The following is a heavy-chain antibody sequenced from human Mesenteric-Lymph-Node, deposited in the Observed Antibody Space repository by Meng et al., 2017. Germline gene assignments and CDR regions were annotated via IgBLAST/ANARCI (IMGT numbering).Heavy chain of an antibody. CDR3: ARATVVKLVGDYWYFDL. CDR1: GGSFSGYY. D-gene: IGHD4-23*01. Sequence: AQLQQWGAGLLKPSETLSLTCAVYGGSFSGYYWSWIRQPPGKGLEWIGEIYHSGSTNYNPSLKSRVTISVDKSKNQFSLKLSSVTSADTAVYYCARATVVKLVGDYWYFDLWGRGTLVTVSS. V-gene: IGHV4-34*01. CDR2: IYHSGST. J-gene: IGHJ2*01.